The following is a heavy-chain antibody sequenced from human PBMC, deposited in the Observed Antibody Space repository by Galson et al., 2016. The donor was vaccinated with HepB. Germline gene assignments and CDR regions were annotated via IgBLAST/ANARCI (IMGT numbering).Heavy chain of an antibody. CDR3: ARDGSVSYYYYYMDV. CDR2: IYSGGAT. D-gene: IGHD1-26*01. J-gene: IGHJ6*03. V-gene: IGHV3-53*01. Sequence: SLRLSCAASGFTVSNYYMSWVRQAPGKGLEWVSIIYSGGATYYADSVKGRFTISRDNSKNTLYLQLNSLRAEDTAVYYCARDGSVSYYYYYMDVWGKGTTVTVSS. CDR1: GFTVSNYY.